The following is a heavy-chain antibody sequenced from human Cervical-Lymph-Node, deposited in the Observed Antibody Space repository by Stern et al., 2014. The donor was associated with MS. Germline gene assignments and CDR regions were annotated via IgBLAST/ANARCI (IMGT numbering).Heavy chain of an antibody. CDR2: FIPLFGTI. CDR1: GDTFINFG. J-gene: IGHJ6*02. Sequence: VQLVQSGADVKKPGSSVKVSCTASGDTFINFGISWVRQAPGQGLEWMGGFIPLFGTIEYAQKFQRRVTISADESANTVYMELSGLRSEDTAVYYCARDNDDNGMDVWGQGTTVTVTS. CDR3: ARDNDDNGMDV. D-gene: IGHD1-1*01. V-gene: IGHV1-69*01.